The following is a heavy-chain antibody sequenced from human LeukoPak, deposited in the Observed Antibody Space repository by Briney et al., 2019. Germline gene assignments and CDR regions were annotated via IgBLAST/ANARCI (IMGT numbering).Heavy chain of an antibody. CDR3: TRAYTQLGFDP. Sequence: PGGSLRLSCTASGFTFGDYAVSWFRQAPGKGLEWVGFIRSKAYGGTTESAASVRGRFTISRDDSKSIAYLQMNSLKTEDTAVYYCTRAYTQLGFDPWGQGTLVTVSS. V-gene: IGHV3-49*03. CDR2: IRSKAYGGTT. CDR1: GFTFGDYA. D-gene: IGHD2-2*01. J-gene: IGHJ5*02.